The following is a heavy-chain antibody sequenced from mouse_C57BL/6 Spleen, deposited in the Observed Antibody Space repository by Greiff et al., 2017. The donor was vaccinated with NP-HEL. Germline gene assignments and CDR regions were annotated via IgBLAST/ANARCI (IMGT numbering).Heavy chain of an antibody. CDR1: GYTFTSYG. CDR3: ARPLYYYGSSYEAMDY. D-gene: IGHD1-1*01. CDR2: IYPRSGNT. J-gene: IGHJ4*01. Sequence: QVQLQQSGAELARPGASVKLSCKASGYTFTSYGISWVKQRTGQGLEWIGEIYPRSGNTYYNEKFKGKATLTADKSSSTAYMELRSLTSEDSAVYFCARPLYYYGSSYEAMDYWGQGTSVTVSS. V-gene: IGHV1-81*01.